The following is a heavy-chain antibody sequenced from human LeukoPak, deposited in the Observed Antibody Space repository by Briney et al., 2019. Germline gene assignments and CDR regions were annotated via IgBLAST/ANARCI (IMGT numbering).Heavy chain of an antibody. CDR2: IYTSGST. CDR1: GGSISSYY. J-gene: IGHJ6*03. V-gene: IGHV4-4*07. D-gene: IGHD3-22*01. Sequence: PSETLSLTCTVSGGSISSYYWSWIRQPAGKGLEWIGRIYTSGSTNYNPSLKSRVTMSVDTSKNQFSLKLSSVTAADTAVYYCARDTYYYDSSGYYYREYMDVWGKGTTVTVSS. CDR3: ARDTYYYDSSGYYYREYMDV.